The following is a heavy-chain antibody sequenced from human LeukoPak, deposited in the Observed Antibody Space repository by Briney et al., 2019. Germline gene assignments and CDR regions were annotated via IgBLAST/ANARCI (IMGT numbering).Heavy chain of an antibody. CDR1: GFTFSSYA. CDR2: ISGSGGST. CDR3: ARGPNYYDSSGYYYYYYYYMDV. Sequence: GGSLRLSCAASGFTFSSYAMSWVRQAPGKGLEWVSAISGSGGSTYYADSVKGRFTISRDNSKNTLYLQMNSLRAEDTAVYYCARGPNYYDSSGYYYYYYYYMDVWGKGTTVTVSS. D-gene: IGHD3-22*01. J-gene: IGHJ6*03. V-gene: IGHV3-23*01.